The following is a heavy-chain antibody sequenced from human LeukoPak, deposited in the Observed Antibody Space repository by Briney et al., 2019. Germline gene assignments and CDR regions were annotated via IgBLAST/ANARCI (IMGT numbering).Heavy chain of an antibody. Sequence: GESLKISCKGSGYSFTSFWIGWVRQMPGKGLEWLGIFFPDDSDTKYTPSFQGQVTISADKSISTAYLQWSSLKASDTAMYYCARLAFCTNAVCFSNYYYSMDVWGRGTTVTVSS. CDR1: GYSFTSFW. J-gene: IGHJ6*03. D-gene: IGHD2-8*01. CDR3: ARLAFCTNAVCFSNYYYSMDV. V-gene: IGHV5-51*01. CDR2: FFPDDSDT.